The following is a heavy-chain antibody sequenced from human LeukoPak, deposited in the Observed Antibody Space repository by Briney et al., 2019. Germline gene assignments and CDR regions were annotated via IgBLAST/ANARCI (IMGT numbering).Heavy chain of an antibody. CDR3: ARDSLSGDFDY. J-gene: IGHJ4*02. V-gene: IGHV4-4*07. D-gene: IGHD2-15*01. CDR2: IYTGGST. Sequence: PSETLSLTCTVSGCSISSYYWSWIRQPAGKGLEWIGRIYTGGSTNYNPSLKSRVTMSVNTSKNQFSLKLSSVTAADTAVYYCARDSLSGDFDYWGQGTLVTVSS. CDR1: GCSISSYY.